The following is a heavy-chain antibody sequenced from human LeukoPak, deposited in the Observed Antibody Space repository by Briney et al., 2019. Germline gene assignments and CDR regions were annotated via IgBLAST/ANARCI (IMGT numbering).Heavy chain of an antibody. CDR1: GFIFTNYG. Sequence: GGSLSLSCAVSGFIFTNYGMSGVRPAPGKGLEWVSVISGSGSSTDYVDTVKGRFTISRDNSKNRLYLQMNSLRAEDTAVYYCAKGVVGGVQHAMDVWGHGTTVTVS. J-gene: IGHJ6*02. V-gene: IGHV3-23*01. CDR3: AKGVVGGVQHAMDV. D-gene: IGHD3-10*01. CDR2: ISGSGSST.